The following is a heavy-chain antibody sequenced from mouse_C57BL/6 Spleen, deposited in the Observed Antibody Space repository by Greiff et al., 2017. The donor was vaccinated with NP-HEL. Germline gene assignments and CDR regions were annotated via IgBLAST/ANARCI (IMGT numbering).Heavy chain of an antibody. V-gene: IGHV1-64*01. J-gene: IGHJ1*03. CDR1: GYTFTSYW. Sequence: VQLQQPGAELVKPGASVKLSCKASGYTFTSYWMHWVKQRPGQGLEWIGMIHPNSGSTNYNEKFKSKATLTVDKSSSTAYMQLSSLTSEDSAVYYCARWGPSYGSGYFDAWGTGTTVTVSS. CDR3: ARWGPSYGSGYFDA. CDR2: IHPNSGST. D-gene: IGHD1-1*01.